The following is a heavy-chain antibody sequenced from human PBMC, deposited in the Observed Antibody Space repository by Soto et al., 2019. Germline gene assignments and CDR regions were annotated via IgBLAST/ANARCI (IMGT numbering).Heavy chain of an antibody. CDR2: ISASGAST. D-gene: IGHD4-17*01. J-gene: IGHJ6*02. V-gene: IGHV3-23*01. CDR3: AKDSSDYGGPTHYYYYYGMDV. Sequence: GVSLRLSCSASGFTFSSYGMHWVRQAPGKGLEWVAGISASGASTNYADSVKGRFTISRDNSKNTLYLQMNSLKAEDTAVYYCAKDSSDYGGPTHYYYYYGMDVWGQGTTVTVS. CDR1: GFTFSSYG.